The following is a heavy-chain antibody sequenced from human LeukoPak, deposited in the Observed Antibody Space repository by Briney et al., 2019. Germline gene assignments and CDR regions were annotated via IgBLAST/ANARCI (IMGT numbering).Heavy chain of an antibody. J-gene: IGHJ4*02. CDR3: ARDQKYCSSTSCYGGADY. D-gene: IGHD2-2*01. CDR1: GYTFTGYY. CDR2: INPNSGGT. Sequence: ASVTVSFTASGYTFTGYYMHWVRQAPGQGGEWMGWINPNSGGTNYAQKFQGRVTMTRDTSISTAYMELSRLRSDDTAVYYCARDQKYCSSTSCYGGADYWGQGTLVTVSS. V-gene: IGHV1-2*02.